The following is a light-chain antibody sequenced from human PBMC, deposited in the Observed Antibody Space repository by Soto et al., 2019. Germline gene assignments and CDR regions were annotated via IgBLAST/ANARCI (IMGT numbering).Light chain of an antibody. Sequence: SVLSPPPSVSAAPGQKFTISCSGSISDIGGNSVSWYQQLPGTAPKLLIYDDNKRPSGIPDRFSGSKSGTSATLGITGFQTGDEADYYCGSWDSSLSAYVFGTGTKVTVL. CDR2: DDN. CDR1: ISDIGGNS. CDR3: GSWDSSLSAYV. V-gene: IGLV1-51*01. J-gene: IGLJ1*01.